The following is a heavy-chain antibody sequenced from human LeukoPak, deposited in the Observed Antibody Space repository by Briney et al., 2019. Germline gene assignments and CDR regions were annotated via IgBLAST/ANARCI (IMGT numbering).Heavy chain of an antibody. CDR2: IRYDGSNK. Sequence: GGSLRLSCAASGFTFSSYGMHWVRQAPGKGLEWVAFIRYDGSNKYYADSVKGRFTISRDNSKNTLYLQMNSLRAEDTAVYYCASYYDFWSGYFRGYYYYYMDVWGKGTTVTVSS. V-gene: IGHV3-30*02. J-gene: IGHJ6*03. CDR1: GFTFSSYG. D-gene: IGHD3-3*01. CDR3: ASYYDFWSGYFRGYYYYYMDV.